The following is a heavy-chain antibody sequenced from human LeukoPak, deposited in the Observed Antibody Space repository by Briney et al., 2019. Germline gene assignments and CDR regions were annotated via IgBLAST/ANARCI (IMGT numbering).Heavy chain of an antibody. CDR2: IYTSGST. CDR3: ARDSSGRYYFDY. D-gene: IGHD6-19*01. J-gene: IGHJ4*02. V-gene: IGHV4-61*02. CDR1: GGSISSGSYY. Sequence: SETLSLTCTVSGGSISSGSYYWSWIRQPAGKGLEWIGRIYTSGSTNYNPSLKSRVTISVDTSKNRFSLKLSSVTAADTAVYYCARDSSGRYYFDYWGQGTLVTVSS.